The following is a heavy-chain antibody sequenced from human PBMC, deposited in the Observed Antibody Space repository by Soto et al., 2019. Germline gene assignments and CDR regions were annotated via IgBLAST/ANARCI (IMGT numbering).Heavy chain of an antibody. CDR3: ARHSPSYCYDSSGYYVGMDV. CDR1: GGTFSSYA. D-gene: IGHD3-22*01. CDR2: IIPIFGTA. Sequence: ASVKVSCKASGGTFSSYAISWVRQAPGQGLEWMGGIIPIFGTANYAQKFQGRVTITADESTSTAYMELSSLRSEDTAVYYCARHSPSYCYDSSGYYVGMDVWGQGTTVTVSS. J-gene: IGHJ6*02. V-gene: IGHV1-69*13.